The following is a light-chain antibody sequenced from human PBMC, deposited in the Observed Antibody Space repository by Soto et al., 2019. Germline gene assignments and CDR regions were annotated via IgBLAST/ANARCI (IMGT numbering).Light chain of an antibody. CDR3: QQYITFPYT. CDR1: QTISSW. Sequence: DIPMTQSPSTLSASVGDRVTITCRASQTISSWLAWYQQKPGKAPDLLIYDASSLQDGVPSRFSGRGSGTEFTLTIRSLQPDDFATYFCQQYITFPYTFGQGTKLEIK. CDR2: DAS. V-gene: IGKV1-5*01. J-gene: IGKJ2*01.